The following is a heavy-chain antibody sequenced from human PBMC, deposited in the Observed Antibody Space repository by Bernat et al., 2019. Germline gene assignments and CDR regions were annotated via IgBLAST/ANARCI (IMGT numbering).Heavy chain of an antibody. CDR1: GFSLSTSGVG. CDR2: IYWDDGK. CDR3: AHRLSSSCFDY. V-gene: IGHV2-5*02. Sequence: QITLKESGPTLVKPTQTLTLTCTFSGFSLSTSGVGVGWIRQPPGKALEWLALIYWDDGKRYSPSLKSRITITKDTSKNQVVLTMTNMDPVDTATYYCAHRLSSSCFDYWGQGTLVTVSS. J-gene: IGHJ4*02. D-gene: IGHD6-13*01.